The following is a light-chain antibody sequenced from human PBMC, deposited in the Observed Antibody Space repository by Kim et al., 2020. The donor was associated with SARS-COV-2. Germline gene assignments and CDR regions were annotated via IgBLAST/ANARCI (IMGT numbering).Light chain of an antibody. V-gene: IGKV3-11*01. CDR3: QQRGSWPPAIT. J-gene: IGKJ4*01. CDR1: HNIDIS. CDR2: DAA. Sequence: PEERATLTCRASHNIDISLAWYQQTPGQAPRLLIYDAAVRAAGIPDRFSGSGSGTDFTLTIGSLAPEDFAIYYCQQRGSWPPAITFGGGTKVDIK.